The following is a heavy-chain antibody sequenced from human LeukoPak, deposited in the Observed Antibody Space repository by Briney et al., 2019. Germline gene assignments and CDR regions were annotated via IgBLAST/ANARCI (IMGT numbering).Heavy chain of an antibody. D-gene: IGHD3-22*01. CDR1: GDSISSGNYY. CDR3: ARVTTGGYYNC. J-gene: IGHJ4*02. Sequence: SETLPLTCSVSGDSISSGNYYWTWIRQPAGTGLEWIGRIYSTGSTNYNPSLKSRVTISVDTSKNQFSLRLSSVTAADTAVYYCARVTTGGYYNCWGQGTLVTVSS. CDR2: IYSTGST. V-gene: IGHV4-61*02.